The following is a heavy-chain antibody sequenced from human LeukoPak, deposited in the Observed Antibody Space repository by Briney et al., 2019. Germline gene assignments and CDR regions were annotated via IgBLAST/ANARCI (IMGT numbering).Heavy chain of an antibody. CDR3: AREWRGSTSSLGMDV. CDR1: GFTFSSYA. D-gene: IGHD5-12*01. J-gene: IGHJ6*02. CDR2: ISSNGGST. V-gene: IGHV3-64*01. Sequence: GGSLRLSCAASGFTFSSYAMHWVRQAPGKGLEYVSAISSNGGSTYYANSVKGRFTISRDNSKNTLYLQMGSLRAEDMAVYYCAREWRGSTSSLGMDVWGQGTTVTVSS.